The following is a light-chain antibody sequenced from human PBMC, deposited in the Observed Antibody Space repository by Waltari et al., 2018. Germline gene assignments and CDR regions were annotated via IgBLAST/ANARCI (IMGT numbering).Light chain of an antibody. CDR2: AAS. Sequence: EIVLTQSPATLSLSPGERATLSCRASQSVGSYLAWYQQKPGQAPRLLIYAASNRATGIPARFSGSGSGTDFTFTISSLESEDFVVYYCHQRLIWPYTFGQGTKLEIK. CDR1: QSVGSY. CDR3: HQRLIWPYT. J-gene: IGKJ2*01. V-gene: IGKV3-11*01.